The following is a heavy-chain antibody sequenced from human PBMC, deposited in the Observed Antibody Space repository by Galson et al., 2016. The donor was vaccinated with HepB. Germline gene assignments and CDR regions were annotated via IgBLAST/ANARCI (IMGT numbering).Heavy chain of an antibody. V-gene: IGHV3-30*18. Sequence: SLRLSCAASGFGFRSYGMHWVRQAPGKGLEWVAGISYDGTNTYYADSVKGRFTTSRDNSKNTLYLQMTSLRAEDTAVYFCAKDAILGCGRDCYVDYWGQGTLVTVSS. J-gene: IGHJ4*02. CDR1: GFGFRSYG. CDR2: ISYDGTNT. CDR3: AKDAILGCGRDCYVDY. D-gene: IGHD2-21*02.